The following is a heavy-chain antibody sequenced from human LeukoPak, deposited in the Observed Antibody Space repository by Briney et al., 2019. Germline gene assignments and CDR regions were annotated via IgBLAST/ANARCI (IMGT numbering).Heavy chain of an antibody. V-gene: IGHV4-38-2*01. J-gene: IGHJ4*02. D-gene: IGHD4-17*01. CDR2: IYHSGST. Sequence: SETLSLTCAVPGYSIRSGNYWGWIRQSPGKGLEWIGSIYHSGSTHYNPSLKSRVTISVDTSKNQFSLMLSSVTAADTAVYYCARNRSVTITPGFDHWGQGTLVTVSS. CDR1: GYSIRSGNY. CDR3: ARNRSVTITPGFDH.